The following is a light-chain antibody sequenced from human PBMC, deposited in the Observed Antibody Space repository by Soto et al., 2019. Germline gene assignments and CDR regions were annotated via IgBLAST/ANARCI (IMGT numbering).Light chain of an antibody. CDR2: KAT. CDR1: QSISGW. V-gene: IGKV1-5*03. CDR3: QQYNTKSWT. Sequence: DIQMTQSPSTLSAFIGDRVTISCRASQSISGWLAWYQQKPGKAPKLLIYKATSLETGVPSRFSGSGSGTEFTLTISSLQPDDSATYFCQQYNTKSWTFGPGTKVDIK. J-gene: IGKJ1*01.